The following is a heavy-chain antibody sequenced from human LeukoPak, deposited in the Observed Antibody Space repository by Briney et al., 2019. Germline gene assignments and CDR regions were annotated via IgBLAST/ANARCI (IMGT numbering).Heavy chain of an antibody. CDR2: IKQDGSEK. D-gene: IGHD6-13*01. CDR1: GFTTHYW. Sequence: GGSLRLSCTASGFTTHYWLNWVRQSPGKGLEWVANIKQDGSEKYYIDSVKGRFTISRDNAKNSLYLQMNSLRAEDTAMYYCARDSAGNDYWGQGTLVTVSS. J-gene: IGHJ4*02. V-gene: IGHV3-7*01. CDR3: ARDSAGNDY.